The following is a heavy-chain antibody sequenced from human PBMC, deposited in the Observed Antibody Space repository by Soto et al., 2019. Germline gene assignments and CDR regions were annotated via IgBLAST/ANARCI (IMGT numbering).Heavy chain of an antibody. Sequence: QVQLVQSGAEVKKPGSSVKISCKASGGTLSSYTFSWVRQAPGQDLEWMGGIIPLFGTADYAQRFQDRLTITADQSTSPAYMELSSLRSEDTAVYYCAREGFSGSYFPNWGQGTLVTVSS. J-gene: IGHJ1*01. CDR2: IIPLFGTA. CDR3: AREGFSGSYFPN. D-gene: IGHD1-26*01. V-gene: IGHV1-69*01. CDR1: GGTLSSYT.